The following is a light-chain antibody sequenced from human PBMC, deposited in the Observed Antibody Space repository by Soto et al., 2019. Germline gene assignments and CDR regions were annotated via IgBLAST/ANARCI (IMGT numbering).Light chain of an antibody. Sequence: EILLTQSPGPLSLSPGERATLSCRASQRVSSSYLAWYQQKPGQAPRLLIYGASSRATGIPDRFSGSGSGTDFTLTISRLEPEDFAVYYCQQYGSSPWTFGQGTKVEIK. CDR1: QRVSSSY. J-gene: IGKJ1*01. CDR3: QQYGSSPWT. CDR2: GAS. V-gene: IGKV3-20*01.